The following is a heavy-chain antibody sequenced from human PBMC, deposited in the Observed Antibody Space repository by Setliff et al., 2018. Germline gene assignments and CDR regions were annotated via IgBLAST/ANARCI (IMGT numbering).Heavy chain of an antibody. V-gene: IGHV1-2*02. CDR1: GYTFTGYY. J-gene: IGHJ4*02. CDR3: AREPYDYIWGSYRSPYFDH. D-gene: IGHD3-16*02. Sequence: ASMKVSCKASGYTFTGYYIHWVRQAPGRGIEWMGWINPNSGDTNYAQKFQGRVTMTRDTSISTAYMELSSLKSDDMAVYYCAREPYDYIWGSYRSPYFDHWGQGALVTVSS. CDR2: INPNSGDT.